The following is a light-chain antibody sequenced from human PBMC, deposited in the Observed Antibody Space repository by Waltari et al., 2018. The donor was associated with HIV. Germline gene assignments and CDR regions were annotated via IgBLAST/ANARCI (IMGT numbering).Light chain of an antibody. Sequence: IVMTPSPDSLAVSLCDRATLTCKSSKSVFSTVNGRNYLDWYQQKAGQPPRLLISWASTRGAVVPDRISGSGYGADFTLTISSLQAEDVAVYCCQQFDSSWTFGEGTKVEMK. CDR1: KSVFSTVNGRNY. CDR2: WAS. CDR3: QQFDSSWT. V-gene: IGKV4-1*01. J-gene: IGKJ1*01.